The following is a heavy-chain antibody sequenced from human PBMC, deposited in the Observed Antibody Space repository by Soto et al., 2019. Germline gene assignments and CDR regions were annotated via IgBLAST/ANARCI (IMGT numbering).Heavy chain of an antibody. CDR2: IAYDGSIK. D-gene: IGHD1-26*01. V-gene: IGHV3-30-3*01. J-gene: IGHJ4*02. CDR1: TFNDYP. Sequence: TFNDYPMHWIRQAPGKALEWVAVIAYDGSIKLYADSVKGRFTISRDSSENTLYLQMNSLRPEDTAVYYCARDMFRGAPDYLDFWGQGTLVTVSS. CDR3: ARDMFRGAPDYLDF.